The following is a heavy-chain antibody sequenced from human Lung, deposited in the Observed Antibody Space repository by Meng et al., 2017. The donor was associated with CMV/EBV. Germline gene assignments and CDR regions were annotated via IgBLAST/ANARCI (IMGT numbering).Heavy chain of an antibody. CDR1: GFNCDDYY. J-gene: IGHJ5*02. Sequence: CAASGFNCDDYYMTWIRQAPGKGLEWISYISSSGGIRYYADSVKGRFSISRDNAEKSLFLEMSSLRDDDTAVYFCARDSGAVSNFLDTWGQGTLVTVSS. V-gene: IGHV3-11*04. CDR2: ISSSGGIR. CDR3: ARDSGAVSNFLDT. D-gene: IGHD3-10*01.